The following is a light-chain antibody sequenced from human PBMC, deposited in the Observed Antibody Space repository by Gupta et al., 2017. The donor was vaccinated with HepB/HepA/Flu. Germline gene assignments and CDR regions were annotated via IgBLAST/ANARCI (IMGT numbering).Light chain of an antibody. Sequence: QAGLIQPPSVSTGLTQTATLTCTGNNNNVGSEGAVWLQQHEGHPPKLLYYKNNDRPSGISERFSASRSGNTASLTITGLQAEDEADYFCSAWDNSLSAHVFGTGTKVNIL. CDR3: SAWDNSLSAHV. J-gene: IGLJ1*01. CDR2: KNN. CDR1: NNNVGSEG. V-gene: IGLV10-54*04.